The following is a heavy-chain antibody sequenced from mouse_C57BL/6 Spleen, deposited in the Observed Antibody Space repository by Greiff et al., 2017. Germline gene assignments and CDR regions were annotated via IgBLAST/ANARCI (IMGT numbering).Heavy chain of an antibody. CDR3: ARHLITTVEGPY. V-gene: IGHV5-6*01. CDR2: ISSGGSYT. D-gene: IGHD1-1*01. CDR1: GFTFSSYG. Sequence: EVMLVESGGDLVKPGGSLKLSCAASGFTFSSYGMSWVRQTPDKRLEWVATISSGGSYTYYPDSVKGRFTISRDNAKNTLYLQMSSLKSEDTAMYYCARHLITTVEGPYWGQGTLVTVSA. J-gene: IGHJ3*01.